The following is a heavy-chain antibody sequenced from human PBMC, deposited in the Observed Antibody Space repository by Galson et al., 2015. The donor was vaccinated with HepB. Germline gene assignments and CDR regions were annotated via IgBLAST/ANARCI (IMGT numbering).Heavy chain of an antibody. D-gene: IGHD6-19*01. Sequence: SLRLSCAASGFTFSSYGMHWVRQAPGKGLEWVAVIWYDGSNKYYADSVKGRFTISRDNSKNTLYLQMNSLRAEDTAVYYCARDGGWLDSEGYFDYWGQGTLVTVSS. J-gene: IGHJ4*02. CDR1: GFTFSSYG. CDR2: IWYDGSNK. V-gene: IGHV3-33*01. CDR3: ARDGGWLDSEGYFDY.